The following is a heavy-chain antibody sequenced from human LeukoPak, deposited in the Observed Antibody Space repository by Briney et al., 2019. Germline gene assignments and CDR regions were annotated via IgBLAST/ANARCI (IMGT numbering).Heavy chain of an antibody. CDR1: GGSISSYY. V-gene: IGHV4-4*09. D-gene: IGHD6-19*01. CDR2: IYTSGST. J-gene: IGHJ4*02. Sequence: SETLSLTCTVSGGSISSYYWSWIRQPPVKGLEWIGYIYTSGSTNYNPSLKSRVTISVDTSKNQFSLKLSSVTAADTAVYYCARHPTVSSGWFRGMWYFDYWGQGTLVTVSS. CDR3: ARHPTVSSGWFRGMWYFDY.